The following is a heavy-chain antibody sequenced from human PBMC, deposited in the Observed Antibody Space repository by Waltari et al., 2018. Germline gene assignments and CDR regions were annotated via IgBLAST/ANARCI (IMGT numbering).Heavy chain of an antibody. CDR2: INPDGSTT. Sequence: EVQLLESGGGLVQPGGSLRLSCAASGFKFNDHWMAWVRQAPGKGLQWVASINPDGSTTHYVDSTKGRFTISRDNVKNSLYLQMSSLRAEDTGVYYCAKLLGGATTFDYWGQGTLVTVSS. D-gene: IGHD2-21*01. V-gene: IGHV3-7*01. CDR1: GFKFNDHW. J-gene: IGHJ4*02. CDR3: AKLLGGATTFDY.